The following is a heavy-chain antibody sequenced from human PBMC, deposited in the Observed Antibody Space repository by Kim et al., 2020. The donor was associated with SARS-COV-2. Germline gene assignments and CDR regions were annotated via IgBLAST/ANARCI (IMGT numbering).Heavy chain of an antibody. Sequence: GGSLRLSCAASGFTVSSSWMHWVRQAPGTGLVWVACINTDGSSTSYGDSVKGRFTISRDDAKNTLYLEMNSLRAEDSGVYYCARGFAGQCSGGSCYQNSFDPWGQGTLVTVSS. V-gene: IGHV3-74*01. CDR2: INTDGSST. J-gene: IGHJ5*02. CDR1: GFTVSSSW. CDR3: ARGFAGQCSGGSCYQNSFDP. D-gene: IGHD2-15*01.